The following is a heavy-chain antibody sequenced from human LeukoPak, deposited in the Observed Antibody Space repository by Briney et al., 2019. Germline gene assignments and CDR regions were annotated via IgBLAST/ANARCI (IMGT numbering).Heavy chain of an antibody. CDR3: ARALRQFGPTQENFDY. CDR2: ISSSGSTI. J-gene: IGHJ4*02. Sequence: GGSLRLSCAASGFTFSDYYMSWIRQAPGKGLEWVSYISSSGSTIYYADSVKGRFAISRDNAKNSLYLQMNSLRAEDTAVYYCARALRQFGPTQENFDYWGQGTLVTVSS. CDR1: GFTFSDYY. D-gene: IGHD2-21*02. V-gene: IGHV3-11*01.